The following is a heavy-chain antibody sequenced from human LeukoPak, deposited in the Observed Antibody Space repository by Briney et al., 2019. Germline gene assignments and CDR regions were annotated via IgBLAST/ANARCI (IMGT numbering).Heavy chain of an antibody. CDR3: AVTFGGVIGSYYFDY. CDR2: INSDGSST. V-gene: IGHV3-74*01. D-gene: IGHD3-16*02. J-gene: IGHJ4*02. Sequence: GGSLRLSCAASGFTFSSYWMHWVRQAPGKGLVWVSRINSDGSSTSYADSVKGRFTISRDNAKNTLYLQMNSLRAEDTAVYYCAVTFGGVIGSYYFDYWGQGTLVTVSS. CDR1: GFTFSSYW.